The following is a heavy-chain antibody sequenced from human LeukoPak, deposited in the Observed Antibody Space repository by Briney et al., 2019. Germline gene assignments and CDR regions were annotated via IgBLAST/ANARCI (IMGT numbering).Heavy chain of an antibody. Sequence: GGSLRLYCAASGFTFDDYAMHWVRQAPGKGLEWVSGISWNSGSIGYADSVKGRFTISRDNAKNSLYLQMNSLRAEDTALYYCAKGLSHYYDGTRDDAFDIWGQGTMVTVSS. CDR2: ISWNSGSI. D-gene: IGHD3-22*01. J-gene: IGHJ3*02. V-gene: IGHV3-9*01. CDR1: GFTFDDYA. CDR3: AKGLSHYYDGTRDDAFDI.